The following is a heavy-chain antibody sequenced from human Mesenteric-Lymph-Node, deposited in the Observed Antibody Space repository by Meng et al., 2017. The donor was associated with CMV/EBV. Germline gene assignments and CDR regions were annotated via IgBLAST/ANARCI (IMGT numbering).Heavy chain of an antibody. V-gene: IGHV4-34*01. CDR1: GGSFSGYY. Sequence: YGGSFSGYYWSWIRQPPGKGLEWIGEINHSGSTNYNPSLKSRVTISVDTSKNQFSLKLSSVTAADTAVYYCARVHSQGYSYGYNWFDPWGQGTLVTVSS. CDR3: ARVHSQGYSYGYNWFDP. D-gene: IGHD5-18*01. CDR2: INHSGST. J-gene: IGHJ5*02.